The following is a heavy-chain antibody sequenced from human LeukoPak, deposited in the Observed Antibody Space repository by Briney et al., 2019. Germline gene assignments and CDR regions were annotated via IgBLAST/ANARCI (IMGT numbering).Heavy chain of an antibody. V-gene: IGHV1-69*06. Sequence: ASVKVSCKASGGTFSSYGISWVRQAPGQGLEWMGRISPIFETANYAQKFQGRVTITADKSTSTAYMELSSLRSEDSAIYYCAREFKQSNWNDGHWFDPWGQGTPVTVSS. CDR1: GGTFSSYG. D-gene: IGHD1-20*01. J-gene: IGHJ5*02. CDR3: AREFKQSNWNDGHWFDP. CDR2: ISPIFETA.